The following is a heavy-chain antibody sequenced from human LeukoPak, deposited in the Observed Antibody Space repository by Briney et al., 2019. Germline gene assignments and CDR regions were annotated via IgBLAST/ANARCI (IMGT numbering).Heavy chain of an antibody. CDR2: IYYSGGT. CDR1: GGSISSYY. Sequence: SETLSLTRTVSGGSISSYYWSWIRQPPGKGLEWIGYIYYSGGTNYNPSLKSRVTISVDTSKNQFSLKLSSVTAADTAVYYCARFDWLLPAYFDYWGQGTLVTVSS. V-gene: IGHV4-59*01. J-gene: IGHJ4*02. D-gene: IGHD3-9*01. CDR3: ARFDWLLPAYFDY.